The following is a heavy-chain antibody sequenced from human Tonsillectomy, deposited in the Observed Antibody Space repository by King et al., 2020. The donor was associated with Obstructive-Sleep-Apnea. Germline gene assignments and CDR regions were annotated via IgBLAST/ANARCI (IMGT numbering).Heavy chain of an antibody. J-gene: IGHJ4*02. CDR1: GFIFSSYA. CDR3: ARDRSTGSRLFDS. D-gene: IGHD6-19*01. Sequence: VQLVESGGGVVQPGRSLRLSCEASGFIFSSYAMHWVRQAPGKGLEWVALISYDGSDKYYADSVKGRFSLSSDNSKNTVYLQMNSLRVEDTAVYYCARDRSTGSRLFDSWGQGTLVTVSS. CDR2: ISYDGSDK. V-gene: IGHV3-30*04.